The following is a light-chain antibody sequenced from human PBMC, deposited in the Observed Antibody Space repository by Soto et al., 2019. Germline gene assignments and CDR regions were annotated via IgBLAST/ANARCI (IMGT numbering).Light chain of an antibody. V-gene: IGKV3-15*01. Sequence: ERLMTQSPATLSVSPVXXXTXXXRVSQSVGTHVAWYQQKPGQAPRLFIYSASTRATGIPARFSGSGSGTDFTLTISRLEPEDSAVYHCQQRNNWPPITFGQGTRLEI. CDR3: QQRNNWPPIT. J-gene: IGKJ5*01. CDR2: SAS. CDR1: QSVGTH.